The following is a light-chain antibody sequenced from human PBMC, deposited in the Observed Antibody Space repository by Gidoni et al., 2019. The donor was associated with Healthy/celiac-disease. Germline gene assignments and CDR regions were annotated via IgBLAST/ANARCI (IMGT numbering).Light chain of an antibody. CDR2: GKN. Sequence: SSELTQDPAVSVALGQTVSITCQGDSLRSYYASWYQQKPGQAPVLVIYGKNNRPSGIPDRFSGSSSGNTASLTITGAQAEDEADCYCNSRDSSGNHVVFGGGTKLTVL. J-gene: IGLJ2*01. V-gene: IGLV3-19*01. CDR3: NSRDSSGNHVV. CDR1: SLRSYY.